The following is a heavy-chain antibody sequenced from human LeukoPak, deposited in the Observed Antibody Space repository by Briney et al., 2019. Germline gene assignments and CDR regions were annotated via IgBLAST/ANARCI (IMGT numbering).Heavy chain of an antibody. CDR1: GYIFTDYY. CDR2: INPSGGST. D-gene: IGHD2-2*01. Sequence: ASVKVSCKASGYIFTDYYMHWVRQAPGQGLEWMGIINPSGGSTSYAQKFQGRVTMTRDTSTSTVYMELSSLRSEDTAVYYCARSRHVVVPAAIRLQDYGMDVWGQGTTVTVSS. J-gene: IGHJ6*02. CDR3: ARSRHVVVPAAIRLQDYGMDV. V-gene: IGHV1-46*01.